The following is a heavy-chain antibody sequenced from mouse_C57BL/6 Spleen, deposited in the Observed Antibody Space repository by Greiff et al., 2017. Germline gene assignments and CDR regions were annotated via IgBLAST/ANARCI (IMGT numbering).Heavy chain of an antibody. V-gene: IGHV7-3*01. CDR3: ARYLSRYFDY. J-gene: IGHJ2*01. Sequence: EVMLVESGGGLVQPGGSLSLSCAASGFTFTDYYMSWVRQPPGKALEWLGFIRNKANGYTTEYSASVKGRFTISRDNSQSILYLQMNALRAEDSATYYCARYLSRYFDYWGQGTTLTVSS. CDR1: GFTFTDYY. CDR2: IRNKANGYTT.